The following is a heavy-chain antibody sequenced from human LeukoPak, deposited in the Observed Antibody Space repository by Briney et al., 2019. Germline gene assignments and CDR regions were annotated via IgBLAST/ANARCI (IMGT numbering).Heavy chain of an antibody. CDR1: GYRFTSYW. D-gene: IGHD3-22*01. CDR2: IYPGDSDT. J-gene: IGHJ4*02. V-gene: IGHV5-51*01. CDR3: ARPSRKGSSGYSSFDY. Sequence: GESLKISWKGSGYRFTSYWIGWVRQMPGKGLGWMGIIYPGDSDTTYRPSFQGQVTISAGKSISTAYLQWSSLKASDTAMYYCARPSRKGSSGYSSFDYWGQGTLVTVSS.